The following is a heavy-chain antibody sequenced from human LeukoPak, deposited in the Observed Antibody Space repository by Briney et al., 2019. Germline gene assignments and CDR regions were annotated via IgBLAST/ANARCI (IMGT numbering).Heavy chain of an antibody. Sequence: PGGSLRLSCATSGFTFISHAMHWVRQAPGKGLEWVAFIRFDGSKKYYADSVKGRFTISRDNSKNTVYLEMNRLRTEDTAVYYCAKDRQYYETDGNYSDAFDKWGQGTTVSVSS. V-gene: IGHV3-30*02. J-gene: IGHJ3*02. CDR3: AKDRQYYETDGNYSDAFDK. CDR1: GFTFISHA. D-gene: IGHD3-22*01. CDR2: IRFDGSKK.